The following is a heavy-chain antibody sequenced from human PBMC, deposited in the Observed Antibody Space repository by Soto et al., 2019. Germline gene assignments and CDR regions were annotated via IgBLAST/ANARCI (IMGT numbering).Heavy chain of an antibody. CDR3: ARRTVTPPGQDDI. Sequence: QVQLQESGPGLVKPSGTLSLTCAVSGGSISSSNWWSWVRQPPGKGLEWIGEIDHSGSTNYNPSLKSRVTISVDKSKNQFALNLSSVTAAYTAVYYCARRTVTPPGQDDIWGQGKMVTVSS. J-gene: IGHJ3*02. CDR1: GGSISSSNW. CDR2: IDHSGST. D-gene: IGHD4-4*01. V-gene: IGHV4-4*02.